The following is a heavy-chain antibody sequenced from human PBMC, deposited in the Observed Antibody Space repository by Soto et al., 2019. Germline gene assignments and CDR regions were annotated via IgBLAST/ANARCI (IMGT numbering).Heavy chain of an antibody. D-gene: IGHD6-25*01. Sequence: QVQLVQSGAEVKKPGSSVKVSCKASGGTFSSYAISWVRQAPGQGLEWMGGIIPLFGRANYAQKFQGRVTITAAASTSAANMELSSMRSEDTAVDYCAQPLGLEAAGPGRFDLWGRGTLVTVSS. V-gene: IGHV1-69*12. CDR2: IIPLFGRA. CDR3: AQPLGLEAAGPGRFDL. J-gene: IGHJ2*01. CDR1: GGTFSSYA.